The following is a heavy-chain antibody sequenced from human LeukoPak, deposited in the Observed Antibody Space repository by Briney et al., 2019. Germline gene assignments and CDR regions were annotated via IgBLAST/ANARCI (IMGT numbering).Heavy chain of an antibody. D-gene: IGHD5-24*01. V-gene: IGHV4-34*01. CDR1: GGSFSGYY. CDR2: INHSGST. CDR3: ARGRDGYNFGSGFYYFDY. Sequence: SEALSLTCAVYGGSFSGYYWSWIRQPPGKGLEWIGEINHSGSTNYNPSLKSRVTISVETSKNQFSLKLSSVTAADTAVYYCARGRDGYNFGSGFYYFDYWGQGTLVTVSS. J-gene: IGHJ4*02.